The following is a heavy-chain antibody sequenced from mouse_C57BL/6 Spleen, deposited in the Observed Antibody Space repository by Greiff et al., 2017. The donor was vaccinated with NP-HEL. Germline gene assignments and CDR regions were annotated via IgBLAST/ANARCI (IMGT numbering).Heavy chain of an antibody. D-gene: IGHD1-1*01. Sequence: VQLKQSGPELVKPGASVKISCKASGYSFTGYYMNWVKQSPEKSLEWIGEINPSTGGTTYNQKFKAKATLTVDKSSSTAYMQLKSLTSEDSAVYYCARSYYGSSYEGYAMDYWGQGTSVTVSS. J-gene: IGHJ4*01. CDR1: GYSFTGYY. V-gene: IGHV1-42*01. CDR2: INPSTGGT. CDR3: ARSYYGSSYEGYAMDY.